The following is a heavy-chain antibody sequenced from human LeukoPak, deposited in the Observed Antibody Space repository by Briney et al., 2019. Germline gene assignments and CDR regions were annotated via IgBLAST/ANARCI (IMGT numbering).Heavy chain of an antibody. CDR3: AGGYYIGYYYYGMDV. CDR1: GLPFSSES. D-gene: IGHD3-10*01. V-gene: IGHV3-48*01. CDR2: IGSANSPV. Sequence: PGGSLRLSCAASGLPFSSESMAWVRQPPGKGLEWIAYIGSANSPVFYANSVKGRFTISRDNSKNTLYLQMNSLRAEDTAVYYCAGGYYIGYYYYGMDVWGQGTTVTVSS. J-gene: IGHJ6*02.